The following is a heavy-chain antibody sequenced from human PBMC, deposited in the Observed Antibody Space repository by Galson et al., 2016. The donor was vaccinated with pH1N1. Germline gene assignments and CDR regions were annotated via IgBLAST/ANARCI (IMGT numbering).Heavy chain of an antibody. Sequence: SLRLSCAASGFTFSSYSMYWVRRAPGKGLEWVSYISTGTSKYYEDSVKGRFTISRDNAKNSLYLQMDSLRAEDTAVYYCARDRDSGSPWKLGVVLYWGQGILVSVSS. CDR1: GFTFSSYS. D-gene: IGHD1-26*01. CDR2: ISTGTSK. CDR3: ARDRDSGSPWKLGVVLY. V-gene: IGHV3-48*01. J-gene: IGHJ4*02.